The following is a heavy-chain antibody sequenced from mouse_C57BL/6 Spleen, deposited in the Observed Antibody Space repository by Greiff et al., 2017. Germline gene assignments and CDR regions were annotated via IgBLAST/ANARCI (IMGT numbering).Heavy chain of an antibody. CDR1: GYTFTDYY. CDR3: ASSKSFITTLVASYYVDY. CDR2: IYPGSGNT. Sequence: QVHVKQSGAELVRPGASVKLSCKASGYTFTDYYINWVKQRPGQGLEWIARIYPGSGNTYYNEKFKGKATLTAEKSSSTAYMQLSSLTSEDSAVYCCASSKSFITTLVASYYVDYWGQGTTLTVSS. J-gene: IGHJ2*01. V-gene: IGHV1-76*01. D-gene: IGHD1-1*01.